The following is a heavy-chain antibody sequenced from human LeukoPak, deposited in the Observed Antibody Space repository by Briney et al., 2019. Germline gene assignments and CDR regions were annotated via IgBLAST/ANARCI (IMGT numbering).Heavy chain of an antibody. CDR2: ISSRSSTI. CDR1: GFTFSSNS. J-gene: IGHJ4*02. V-gene: IGHV3-48*01. D-gene: IGHD6-19*01. Sequence: PGGSLRLSCAASGFTFSSNSTNWVRQAPGKGLEWVSYISSRSSTIYYADSVKGRFTISRDNATNSLYLQMNSLRAEDTAVYYCARGAGSGRNHFDYWGQGTLVTVSS. CDR3: ARGAGSGRNHFDY.